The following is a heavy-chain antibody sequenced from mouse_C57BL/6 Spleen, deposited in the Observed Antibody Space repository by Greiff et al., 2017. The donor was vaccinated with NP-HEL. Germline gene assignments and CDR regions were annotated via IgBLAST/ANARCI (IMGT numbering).Heavy chain of an antibody. J-gene: IGHJ3*01. Sequence: QVQLQQPGAELVRPGSSVKLSCKASGYTFTSYWMHWVKQRPIQGLEWIGNIDPSDSETHYNQKFKDKATLTVDKTSSTAYMQLSSLTSEDSAVYYCARGSYYGSPAYWGQGTLVTVSA. CDR1: GYTFTSYW. CDR3: ARGSYYGSPAY. CDR2: IDPSDSET. D-gene: IGHD1-1*01. V-gene: IGHV1-52*01.